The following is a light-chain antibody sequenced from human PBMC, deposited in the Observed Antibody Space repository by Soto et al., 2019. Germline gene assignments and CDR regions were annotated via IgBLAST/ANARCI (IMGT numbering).Light chain of an antibody. CDR3: QQYSSYSPWA. CDR2: DAS. J-gene: IGKJ1*01. Sequence: IQMTQSPSILSASVGDIVTITCRASQSISRWVAWYQQKPGKAPKFLIYDASNLGSGVPSRFSGGGSGTEFTLTINSLQPEDFATYYCQQYSSYSPWAFGQGTKVEIK. V-gene: IGKV1-5*01. CDR1: QSISRW.